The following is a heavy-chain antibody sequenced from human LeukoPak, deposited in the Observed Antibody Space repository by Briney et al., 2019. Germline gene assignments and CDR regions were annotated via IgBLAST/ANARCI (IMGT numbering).Heavy chain of an antibody. CDR2: ISYDGSNK. Sequence: PGRSLRLSCAASGFTFSSYAMHWVRQAPGKGLEWVAVISYDGSNKYYADSVKGRFTISRDNSKNTLYLQMSSLRAEDTAVYYCAKDKVTMVRGVPLDIWGQGTMVTVSS. V-gene: IGHV3-30-3*01. CDR1: GFTFSSYA. D-gene: IGHD3-10*01. CDR3: AKDKVTMVRGVPLDI. J-gene: IGHJ3*02.